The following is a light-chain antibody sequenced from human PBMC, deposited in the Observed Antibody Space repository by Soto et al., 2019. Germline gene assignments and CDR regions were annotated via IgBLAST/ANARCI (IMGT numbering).Light chain of an antibody. CDR2: EGS. CDR1: SSDVGSYNL. CDR3: CSYAGSSTSLV. Sequence: QSALTQPASVSGSPGQSITISCTGTSSDVGSYNLVSWYQQHPGKAPKLMIYEGSKRPSGVSNRFSGSKSGNTASLTISGLQAADEADYYCCSYAGSSTSLVFGGGTKLTVL. V-gene: IGLV2-23*01. J-gene: IGLJ2*01.